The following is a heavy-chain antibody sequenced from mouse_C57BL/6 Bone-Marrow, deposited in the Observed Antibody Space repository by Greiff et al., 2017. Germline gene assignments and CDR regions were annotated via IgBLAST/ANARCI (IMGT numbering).Heavy chain of an antibody. CDR2: IDPSDSYT. J-gene: IGHJ3*01. Sequence: QVQLQQPGAELVRPGTSVKLSCKASGYTFTSYWMHWVKQRPGQDLEWIGVIDPSDSYTNYNQKFKGKATLTVDTSSSTAYMQLSSLTSEDSAVYYCARFGLRGFAYWGQGTLVTVSA. CDR3: ARFGLRGFAY. D-gene: IGHD2-4*01. V-gene: IGHV1-59*01. CDR1: GYTFTSYW.